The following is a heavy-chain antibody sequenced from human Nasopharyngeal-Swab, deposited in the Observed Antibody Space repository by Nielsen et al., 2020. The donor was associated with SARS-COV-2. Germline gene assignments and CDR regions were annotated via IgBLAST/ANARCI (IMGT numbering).Heavy chain of an antibody. CDR3: AREGAAADDYYGMDV. CDR1: GGSISSGGYY. J-gene: IGHJ6*02. CDR2: IYYCGST. Sequence: SETLSLTCTVSGGSISSGGYYWSWIRQHPGKGLEWIGYIYYCGSTYYNPSLKSRVTISVDTSKNQFSLKLSSVTAADTAVYYWAREGAAADDYYGMDVWGQGTTVTVSS. D-gene: IGHD6-13*01. V-gene: IGHV4-31*03.